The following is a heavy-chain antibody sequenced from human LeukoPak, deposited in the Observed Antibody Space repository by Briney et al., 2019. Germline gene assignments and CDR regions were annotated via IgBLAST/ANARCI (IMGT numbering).Heavy chain of an antibody. CDR3: AKDQAAVADYFDY. CDR2: IWYDGSNK. J-gene: IGHJ4*02. V-gene: IGHV3-33*06. Sequence: GGSLRLSCAASGFTLSSYGMHWVRQAPGKGLEWVAVIWYDGSNKYYADSVKGRFTISRDNSKNTLYLQMNSLRAEDTAVYYCAKDQAAVADYFDYWGQGTLVTVSS. D-gene: IGHD6-19*01. CDR1: GFTLSSYG.